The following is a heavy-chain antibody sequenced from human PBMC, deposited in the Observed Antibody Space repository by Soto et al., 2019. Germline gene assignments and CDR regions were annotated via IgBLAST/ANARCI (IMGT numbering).Heavy chain of an antibody. CDR3: ARQIFGSGPNWFDP. J-gene: IGHJ5*02. CDR2: ISSRSNTI. V-gene: IGHV3-48*01. Sequence: GGSLRLSCAASGFTFSSYSMSWVRQAPGKGLEWVAYISSRSNTIYYADSVKGRFTISRDNAKNSLYLQMNSLRAEDTAVYYCARQIFGSGPNWFDPWGQGTLVTVSS. D-gene: IGHD3-10*01. CDR1: GFTFSSYS.